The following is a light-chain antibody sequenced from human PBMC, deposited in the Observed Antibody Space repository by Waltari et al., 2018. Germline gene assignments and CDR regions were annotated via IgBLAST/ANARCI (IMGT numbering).Light chain of an antibody. CDR3: AAWDDSLSGWV. Sequence: QSVLTQPPSASGTPGQRVTISCSGSSSNIGTNYIYWYQQLPAPAPNLRIYRSVQRPSGCPDRFSGSKSGTSASLAISGLRSENEADYYCAAWDDSLSGWVFGGGTKLTVL. V-gene: IGLV1-47*01. J-gene: IGLJ3*02. CDR1: SSNIGTNY. CDR2: RSV.